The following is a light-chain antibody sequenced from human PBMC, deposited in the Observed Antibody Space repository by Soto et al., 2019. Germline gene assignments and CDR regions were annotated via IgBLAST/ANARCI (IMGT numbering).Light chain of an antibody. CDR1: QNINIY. CDR3: QQSYRSPYT. V-gene: IGKV1-39*01. Sequence: GDRVTVTCRASQNINIYLNWYQQKPGKAPTLLIYGASSLQSGVPSRFSGGGSRTDFTLTISSLQAEDFATYYCQQSYRSPYTFGQGTRLEI. J-gene: IGKJ2*01. CDR2: GAS.